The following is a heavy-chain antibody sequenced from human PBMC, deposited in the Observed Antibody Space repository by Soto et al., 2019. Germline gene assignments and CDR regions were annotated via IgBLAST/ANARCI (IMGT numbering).Heavy chain of an antibody. V-gene: IGHV5-10-1*01. Sequence: GESRQISCKGSGYSFAGYWIPRGGQKPGKGLWWMGRIDPSDSQTYYSPSVRGHVTISVTKSITTVFLQWSSLRASDTAMYYCARQIYDSDTGPNFQYYFDSWGQGTPVIVSS. CDR3: ARQIYDSDTGPNFQYYFDS. J-gene: IGHJ4*02. CDR1: GYSFAGYW. D-gene: IGHD3-22*01. CDR2: IDPSDSQT.